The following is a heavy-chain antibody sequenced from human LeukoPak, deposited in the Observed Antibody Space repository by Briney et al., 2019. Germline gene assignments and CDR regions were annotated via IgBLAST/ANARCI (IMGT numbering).Heavy chain of an antibody. CDR2: ISWDGGST. D-gene: IGHD1-26*01. Sequence: PGGSLRLSCAASGFTFDDYTMHWVRQAPGKGLEWVSLISWDGGSTYYADSVKGRFTISRDNSKNSLYLQMNSLRTEDTALYYCAKDMGGSYFYDYWGQGTLVTVSS. CDR3: AKDMGGSYFYDY. V-gene: IGHV3-43*01. CDR1: GFTFDDYT. J-gene: IGHJ4*02.